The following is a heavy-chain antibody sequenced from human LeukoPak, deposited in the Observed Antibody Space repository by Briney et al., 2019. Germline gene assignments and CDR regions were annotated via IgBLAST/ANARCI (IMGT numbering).Heavy chain of an antibody. V-gene: IGHV3-53*01. Sequence: GGSLRLSCAASGFSVSSNYMSWVRQAPGKGLEWVSVIYSGGSTYYADSVKGRFTISRDNSKNTLHLQMNSLRAEDTAVYYCARDLGSSGSDAFDIWGQGTMVTVSS. D-gene: IGHD3-22*01. J-gene: IGHJ3*02. CDR1: GFSVSSNY. CDR3: ARDLGSSGSDAFDI. CDR2: IYSGGST.